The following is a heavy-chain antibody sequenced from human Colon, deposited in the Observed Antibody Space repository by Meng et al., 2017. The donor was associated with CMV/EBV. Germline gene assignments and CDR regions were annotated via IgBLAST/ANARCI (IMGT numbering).Heavy chain of an antibody. D-gene: IGHD6-6*01. V-gene: IGHV1-18*01. CDR2: LSADTRYT. J-gene: IGHJ4*02. CDR3: ARVYEYSSSWGSDC. CDR1: VYVFYLFG. Sequence: QRVRPGPEVTSPGASVTVPFQASVYVFYLFGFRWVPPAPGPGLEWMGWLSADTRYTRYAQTLAGRVTMTRDTSTSTAYMELRSLRSDDTAVYYCARVYEYSSSWGSDCWGQGTLVTVSS.